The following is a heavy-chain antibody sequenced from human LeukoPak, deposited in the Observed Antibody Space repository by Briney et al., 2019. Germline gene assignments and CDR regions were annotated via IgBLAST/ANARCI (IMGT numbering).Heavy chain of an antibody. Sequence: SETLSLTCTVSGGSISSYYWSWIRQPPGKGLEWIGYIYSSGSTNYNPSLKRRVTISVDTSNSQFSLKLSSVTAADTAVYYCARGHSYGYGWFDPWGQGTLVTVSS. CDR3: ARGHSYGYGWFDP. J-gene: IGHJ5*02. D-gene: IGHD5-18*01. CDR2: IYSSGST. CDR1: GGSISSYY. V-gene: IGHV4-59*01.